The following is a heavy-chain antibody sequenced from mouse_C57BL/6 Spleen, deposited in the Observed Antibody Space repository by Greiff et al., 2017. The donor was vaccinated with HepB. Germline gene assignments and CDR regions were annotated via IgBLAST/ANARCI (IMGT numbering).Heavy chain of an antibody. CDR2: IYPGSGST. Sequence: QVQLQQPGAELVKPGASVKMSCKASGYTFTSYWITWVKQRPGQGLEWIGDIYPGSGSTNYNEKFKSKATLTVDTSSSTAYMQLSSLTSEDSAVYYGARSGYYGSSSWFAYWGQGTLVTVSA. CDR3: ARSGYYGSSSWFAY. CDR1: GYTFTSYW. D-gene: IGHD1-1*01. V-gene: IGHV1-55*01. J-gene: IGHJ3*01.